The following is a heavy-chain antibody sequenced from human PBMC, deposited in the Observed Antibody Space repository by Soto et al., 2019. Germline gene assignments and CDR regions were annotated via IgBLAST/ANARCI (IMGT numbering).Heavy chain of an antibody. Sequence: GGSLRLSCAVSGFTFSSFGMNWVRQAPGEGLEWISYITSDSSTRHYADFVKGRFTISRDNAKSSLYLQMNSLRDEDTAVYFCARDPDGIIDFDYWGQGTQVTVSS. D-gene: IGHD3-10*01. CDR2: ITSDSSTR. V-gene: IGHV3-48*02. CDR3: ARDPDGIIDFDY. J-gene: IGHJ4*02. CDR1: GFTFSSFG.